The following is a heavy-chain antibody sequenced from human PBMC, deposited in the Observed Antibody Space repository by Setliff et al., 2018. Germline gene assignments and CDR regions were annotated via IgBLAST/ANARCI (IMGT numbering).Heavy chain of an antibody. D-gene: IGHD2-21*01. CDR3: ARGRYWFAPNWFDP. Sequence: LSLTCTVSGGSISSHYWSWIRQPPGKGLEWIGYIYYSGSTYYNPSLKSRVTISVDTSKNQFSLKLSSVTAADTAVYYCARGRYWFAPNWFDPWGQGTLVTSPQ. CDR2: IYYSGST. J-gene: IGHJ5*02. CDR1: GGSISSHY. V-gene: IGHV4-59*11.